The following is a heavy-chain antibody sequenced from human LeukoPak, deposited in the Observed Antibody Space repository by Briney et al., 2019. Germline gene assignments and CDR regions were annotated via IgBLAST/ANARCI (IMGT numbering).Heavy chain of an antibody. CDR1: GFTFSNYA. CDR3: ARVHYDSGFDY. CDR2: ISGSAHKI. Sequence: GGSLRLSCVASGFTFSNYAMSWVRQAPEKGLDWVSVISGSAHKIRYADSVKGRFTISRDNSKNTLYLQMNSLRAEDTAVYYCARVHYDSGFDYWGQGTLVTVSS. D-gene: IGHD3-22*01. J-gene: IGHJ4*02. V-gene: IGHV3-23*01.